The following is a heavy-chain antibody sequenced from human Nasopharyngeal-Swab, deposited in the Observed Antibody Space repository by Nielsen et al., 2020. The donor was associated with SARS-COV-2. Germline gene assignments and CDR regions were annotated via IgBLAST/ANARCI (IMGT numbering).Heavy chain of an antibody. CDR2: INTSTGNP. Sequence: ASVKVSCKASGYTFTSYAMNWVRQAPGQGLEWMGWINTSTGNPTYAQGFTGRFVFSLDTSVSTAYLQISSLKAEDTAVYYCAREHSSGWKKGWFDPWGQGTLVTVSS. J-gene: IGHJ5*02. V-gene: IGHV7-4-1*02. D-gene: IGHD6-19*01. CDR3: AREHSSGWKKGWFDP. CDR1: GYTFTSYA.